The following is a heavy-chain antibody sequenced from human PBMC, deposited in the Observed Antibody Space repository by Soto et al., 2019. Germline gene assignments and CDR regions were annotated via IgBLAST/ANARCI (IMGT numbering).Heavy chain of an antibody. CDR1: GFTFSSYG. D-gene: IGHD5-18*01. CDR2: ISYDGSNK. J-gene: IGHJ6*02. Sequence: QVQLVESGGGVVQPGRSLRLSCAASGFTFSSYGMHWVRQAPGKGLEWVAVISYDGSNKYYADSVKGRFTISRDNSKNTLYLQMNGLRAEDTAVYYWAKDLLDTAMVSVYYYYYGMDVWGQGTTVPVSS. CDR3: AKDLLDTAMVSVYYYYYGMDV. V-gene: IGHV3-30*18.